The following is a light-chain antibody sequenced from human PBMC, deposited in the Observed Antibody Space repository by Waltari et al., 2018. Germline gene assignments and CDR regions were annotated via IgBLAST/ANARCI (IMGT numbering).Light chain of an antibody. Sequence: SYVLTQAPSASVAPGQTARLTCEGNYIGSKSVHWYHQRPCQAPVLVCYDDKDRPSGIPYRCSGSNSGNTATLTISRVEAGDEGDYFCKVWDRDSDHYIFASGTKVTVL. CDR3: KVWDRDSDHYI. CDR2: DDK. CDR1: YIGSKS. V-gene: IGLV3-21*02. J-gene: IGLJ1*01.